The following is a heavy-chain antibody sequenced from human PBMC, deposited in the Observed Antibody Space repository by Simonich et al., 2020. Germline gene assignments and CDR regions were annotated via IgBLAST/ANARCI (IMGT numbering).Heavy chain of an antibody. CDR1: GFTFSSYE. CDR3: ARDRGSSAFDI. V-gene: IGHV3-48*03. J-gene: IGHJ3*02. CDR2: ISSIGSTI. D-gene: IGHD6-6*01. Sequence: EVQLVESGGGLVQPGGSLRLSCAASGFTFSSYEMNWVRQAPGKGLEWVSYISSIGSTIYYADSVKGRFTSSRDNAKNSLYLQMNSLRAEDTAVYYCARDRGSSAFDIWGQGTMVTVSS.